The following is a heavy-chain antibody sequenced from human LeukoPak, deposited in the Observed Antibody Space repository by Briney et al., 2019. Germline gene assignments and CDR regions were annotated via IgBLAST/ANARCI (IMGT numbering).Heavy chain of an antibody. J-gene: IGHJ4*02. D-gene: IGHD5-18*01. Sequence: GGSLRLSCVASGFTFSSYALSGVRQAPGKGLDCVSVSGSDGYTYYADSVKSRFTISRDNSKNTLYLQMNSLRAEDTAIYYCGKQDTSMDYFDYWGRGTLVSVSS. CDR2: SGSDGYT. CDR3: GKQDTSMDYFDY. CDR1: GFTFSSYA. V-gene: IGHV3-23*01.